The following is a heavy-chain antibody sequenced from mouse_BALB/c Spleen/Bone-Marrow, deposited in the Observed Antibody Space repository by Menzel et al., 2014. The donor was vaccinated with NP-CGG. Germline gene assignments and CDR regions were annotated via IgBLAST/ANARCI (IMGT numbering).Heavy chain of an antibody. J-gene: IGHJ3*01. CDR1: GFTFSSYT. V-gene: IGHV5-12-2*01. CDR3: ARGNGFAY. Sequence: EVKLVESGGGLVQPGGSLKLSCAASGFTFSSYTMSWVRQTPEKRLDWVAYISNGGGSTYYPDIVKGRFTISRDNAKNTLYLQMSILKSEDTAMYYCARGNGFAYWGQGTLVTDSA. CDR2: ISNGGGST.